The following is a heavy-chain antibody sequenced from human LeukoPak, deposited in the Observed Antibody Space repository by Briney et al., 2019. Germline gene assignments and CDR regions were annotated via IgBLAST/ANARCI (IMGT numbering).Heavy chain of an antibody. D-gene: IGHD6-13*01. J-gene: IGHJ4*02. CDR1: GGSISSGGYY. Sequence: PSETLSLTCTVSGGSISSGGYYWSWIRQPPGKGLEWIGYIYHSGSTYYNPSLKSRVTISVDRSKNQFSLKLSSVTAADTAVYYCAREGIAAAGMRNFDYWGQGTLVTVSS. V-gene: IGHV4-30-2*01. CDR2: IYHSGST. CDR3: AREGIAAAGMRNFDY.